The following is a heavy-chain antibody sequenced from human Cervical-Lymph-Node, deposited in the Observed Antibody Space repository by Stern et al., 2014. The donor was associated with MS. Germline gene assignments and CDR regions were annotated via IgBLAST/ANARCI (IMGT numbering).Heavy chain of an antibody. V-gene: IGHV1-46*01. Sequence: QVQLVQSGAEVKKPGASVKVSCKASGYTFTRYYVHWVRQAPGQGLEWMGIINPIGGRTNYAQRFQGRVTMTRDTSTSTVYMGMSSLRSEDTAVYYCARVWSGSGSHYWGQGTLVTVSS. CDR2: INPIGGRT. J-gene: IGHJ4*02. CDR1: GYTFTRYY. CDR3: ARVWSGSGSHY. D-gene: IGHD3-10*01.